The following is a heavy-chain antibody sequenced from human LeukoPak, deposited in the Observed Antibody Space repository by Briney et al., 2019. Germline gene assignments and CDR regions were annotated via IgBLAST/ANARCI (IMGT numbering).Heavy chain of an antibody. D-gene: IGHD2-2*01. Sequence: SETLSLTCTVSGGSISSGDYYWSWIRQPPGKGLEWIGYIYYSGSTYYNPSLKSRVTISVVTSKNQFSLKLSSVTAADTAVYYCASSIVVVPAAMDYYYMDVWGKGTTVTVSS. J-gene: IGHJ6*03. CDR2: IYYSGST. V-gene: IGHV4-30-4*08. CDR3: ASSIVVVPAAMDYYYMDV. CDR1: GGSISSGDYY.